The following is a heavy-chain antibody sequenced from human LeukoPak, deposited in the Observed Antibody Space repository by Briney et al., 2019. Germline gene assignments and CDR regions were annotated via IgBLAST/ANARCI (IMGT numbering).Heavy chain of an antibody. J-gene: IGHJ6*03. V-gene: IGHV4-38-2*02. D-gene: IGHD3-9*01. CDR1: GYSISSGYY. CDR3: ARDRKEYYDILTGSYYYMDV. CDR2: IYHSGST. Sequence: SETLSLTCSFSGYSISSGYYWGWIRQPPGQGLEWIGNIYHSGSTYYNPSLKSRVTISVDTSKNQFSLKLSSVTAADTAVYYCARDRKEYYDILTGSYYYMDVWGKGTTVTISS.